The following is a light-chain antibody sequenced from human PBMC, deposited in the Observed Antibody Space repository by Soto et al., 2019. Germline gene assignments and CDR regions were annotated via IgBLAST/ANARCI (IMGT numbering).Light chain of an antibody. CDR2: DAS. V-gene: IGKV1-33*01. J-gene: IGKJ2*01. CDR1: QGIANY. Sequence: DIQMTQSPSSLSASVGDRVTITCQASQGIANYLNWYQQKPGKAPKVLIYDASTLETGVPSRFSGRGSGTDFTFSISSLQPEDIATYYCQQYDDLLPTFGQGTKLEIK. CDR3: QQYDDLLPT.